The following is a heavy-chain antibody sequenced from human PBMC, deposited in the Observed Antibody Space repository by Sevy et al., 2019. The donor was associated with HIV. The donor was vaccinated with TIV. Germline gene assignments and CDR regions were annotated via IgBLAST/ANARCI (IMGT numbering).Heavy chain of an antibody. CDR1: GFTFNRYS. J-gene: IGHJ1*01. D-gene: IGHD1-1*01. CDR3: ALERLSSDVAEYFQN. Sequence: GGSRRLSCAASGFTFNRYSMHWVRQAPGKGLEWVATISFDTTNKHYPDSVKGRFTISRDNFQNSLFLQMDSLRPEDTAVYYCALERLSSDVAEYFQNWGQGTLVTVSS. V-gene: IGHV3-30-3*01. CDR2: ISFDTTNK.